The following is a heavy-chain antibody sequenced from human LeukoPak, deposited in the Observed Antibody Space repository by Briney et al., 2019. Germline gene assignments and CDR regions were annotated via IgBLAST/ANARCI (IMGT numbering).Heavy chain of an antibody. CDR3: AREQMKYYYDSSGPSGAFDI. V-gene: IGHV4-39*02. Sequence: PSETLSLTCTVSGGSISSSSYYWGWIRQPPGKGLEWIGSIYYSGSTYYNPSLKSRVTISVDTSKNQFSLKLSSVTAADTAVYYCAREQMKYYYDSSGPSGAFDIWGQGTMVTVSS. D-gene: IGHD3-22*01. J-gene: IGHJ3*02. CDR2: IYYSGST. CDR1: GGSISSSSYY.